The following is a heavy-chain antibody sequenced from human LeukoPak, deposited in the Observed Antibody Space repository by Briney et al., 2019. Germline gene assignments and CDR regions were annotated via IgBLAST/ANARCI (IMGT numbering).Heavy chain of an antibody. CDR1: GFTFDDYG. Sequence: GGSLRLSCAASGFTFDDYGMIWVRQAPGKGLEWVSGINWNGGSPSYADSVKGRFTISRDDSRNTLSLQMNSLRVEDTAVYYCARDLAWGAFDYWGQGILVAVSS. V-gene: IGHV3-20*04. CDR3: ARDLAWGAFDY. J-gene: IGHJ4*02. D-gene: IGHD7-27*01. CDR2: INWNGGSP.